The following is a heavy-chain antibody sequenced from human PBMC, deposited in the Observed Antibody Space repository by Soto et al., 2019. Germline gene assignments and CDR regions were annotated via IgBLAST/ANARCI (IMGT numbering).Heavy chain of an antibody. CDR3: ARDGFCTETSCRIGNWFDP. J-gene: IGHJ5*02. CDR1: GGSFSGYY. D-gene: IGHD2-8*02. CDR2: INHRGST. Sequence: NPSETLSLTCAVYGGSFSGYYWSWIRQAPGKGLEWIGEINHRGSTYNPSLTSRVTMSVDTSKNQFSLKLTSVTAADTAVYYCARDGFCTETSCRIGNWFDPWGQGTQVTVSS. V-gene: IGHV4-34*01.